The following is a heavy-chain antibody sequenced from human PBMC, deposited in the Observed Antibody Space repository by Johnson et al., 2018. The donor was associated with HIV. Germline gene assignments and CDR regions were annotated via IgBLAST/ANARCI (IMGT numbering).Heavy chain of an antibody. Sequence: QVQLVESGGGVVQPGRSLRLSCAASGFTFRSYAMHWVRQAPGRGLEWVAGISYDGSNRNYADSVKGRFTISRDNSKNTLYLQMNSLRAEDTAVYYCGRNRITMVQMTSHDVFDIWGQGTMVTVSS. D-gene: IGHD3-10*01. CDR2: ISYDGSNR. J-gene: IGHJ3*02. CDR3: GRNRITMVQMTSHDVFDI. V-gene: IGHV3-30*04. CDR1: GFTFRSYA.